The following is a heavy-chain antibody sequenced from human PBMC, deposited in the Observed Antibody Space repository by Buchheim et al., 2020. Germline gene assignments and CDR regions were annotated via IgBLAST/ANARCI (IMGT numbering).Heavy chain of an antibody. Sequence: QVQLVQSGAEVKKPGASVKVSCKASGFTLTGYYMHWVRQAPGQGLEWMGWINPDSGGTNNAQKFQGRVTMTRDTSINTAYMELSSLTSDDSAVYYCARTSSFDYWGQGTL. CDR1: GFTLTGYY. V-gene: IGHV1-2*02. J-gene: IGHJ4*02. CDR3: ARTSSFDY. CDR2: INPDSGGT.